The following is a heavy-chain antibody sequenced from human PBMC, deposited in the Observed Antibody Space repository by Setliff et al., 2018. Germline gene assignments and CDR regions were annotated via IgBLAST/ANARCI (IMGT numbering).Heavy chain of an antibody. CDR2: TIPMFGSA. CDR1: GGTFRSYG. J-gene: IGHJ4*02. CDR3: ARGGSPDCSTAGCRYGDYVY. D-gene: IGHD2-2*01. Sequence: GASVKVSCKASGGTFRSYGISWVRQAPGQGLEWMGGTIPMFGSANYAQKLQGRVTMTRDTSTNTVYMELSSLRSEDTAVYYCARGGSPDCSTAGCRYGDYVYWGQGTQVTVSS. V-gene: IGHV1-69*05.